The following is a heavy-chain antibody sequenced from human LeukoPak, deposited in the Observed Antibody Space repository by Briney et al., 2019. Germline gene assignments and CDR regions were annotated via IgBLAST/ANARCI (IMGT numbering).Heavy chain of an antibody. CDR3: ARGIRASDYYYYYYMDV. D-gene: IGHD1-14*01. CDR2: ISSSSSTI. CDR1: GFTFSSYE. Sequence: PGGSLRLSCAASGFTFSSYEMNWVRQAPGKGLEWVSYISSSSSTIYYADSVEGRFTISRDNAKNSLYLQMNSLRAEDTAVYYCARGIRASDYYYYYYMDVWGKGTAVTVSS. J-gene: IGHJ6*03. V-gene: IGHV3-48*01.